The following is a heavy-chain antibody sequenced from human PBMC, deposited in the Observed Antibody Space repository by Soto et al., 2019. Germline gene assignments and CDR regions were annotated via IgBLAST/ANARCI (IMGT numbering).Heavy chain of an antibody. CDR2: IIPIFGTA. D-gene: IGHD3-3*01. CDR3: ATKYYDFWSGQYGMDV. J-gene: IGHJ6*02. CDR1: GGTFSSYA. V-gene: IGHV1-69*01. Sequence: QVQLVQSGAEVKKPGSSVKVSCKASGGTFSSYAISWVRQAPGQGLEWMGGIIPIFGTANYAQKFQGRVTITADESTSTAYMEQSSLRSEDTAVYYCATKYYDFWSGQYGMDVWGQGTTVTVSS.